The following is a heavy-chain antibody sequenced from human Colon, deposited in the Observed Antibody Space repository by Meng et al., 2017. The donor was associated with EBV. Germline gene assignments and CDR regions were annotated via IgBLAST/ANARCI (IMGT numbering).Heavy chain of an antibody. Sequence: QLRLQEPGPGLVTPPGTRAPSVAVSRGPLSIRNWWRWVRQPPGKGLEWIGEIYHSGSTHYNPSHKRRVTISVYESKNQFSLRLSSVTDADTAVYYCARVGAYCGGDCYHPRWGQGTLVTVSS. V-gene: IGHV4-4*03. CDR1: RGPLSIRNW. J-gene: IGHJ4*02. CDR3: ARVGAYCGGDCYHPR. D-gene: IGHD2-21*02. CDR2: IYHSGST.